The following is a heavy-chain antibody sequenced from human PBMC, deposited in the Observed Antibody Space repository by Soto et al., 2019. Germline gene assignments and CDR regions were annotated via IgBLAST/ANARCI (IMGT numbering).Heavy chain of an antibody. CDR1: GFTFSSYA. J-gene: IGHJ4*02. D-gene: IGHD6-19*01. V-gene: IGHV3-23*01. CDR2: ISGSGGST. Sequence: EVQLLESGGGLVQPGGSLRLSCAASGFTFSSYAMSWVRQAPGKGLEWVSAISGSGGSTYYADSVKGRFTISRDNSKNTLYLQMNGLKAGDRAVNYLGKEQSALGGTGGGYWGQGTLVTVSS. CDR3: GKEQSALGGTGGGY.